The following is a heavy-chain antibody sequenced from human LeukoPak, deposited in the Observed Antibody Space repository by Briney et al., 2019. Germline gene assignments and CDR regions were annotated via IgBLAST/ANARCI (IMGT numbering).Heavy chain of an antibody. D-gene: IGHD3-10*01. CDR3: ASPTMVRGVIIFDY. J-gene: IGHJ4*02. V-gene: IGHV1-24*01. CDR2: FDPEDGET. Sequence: GASVKVSCKVSGYTLTELSMHWVRQAPGKGLEWMGGFDPEDGETIYAQKFQGRVTMTEDTSTDTAYMELSSLRSEDTAVYYCASPTMVRGVIIFDYWGQGTLVTVSS. CDR1: GYTLTELS.